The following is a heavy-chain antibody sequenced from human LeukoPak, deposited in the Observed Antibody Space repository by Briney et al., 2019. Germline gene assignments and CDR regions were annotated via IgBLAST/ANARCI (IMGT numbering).Heavy chain of an antibody. CDR3: ARGHRGGFFGYYYYYMDV. CDR1: GYTFTSYD. D-gene: IGHD3-3*01. CDR2: MNPNSGNT. Sequence: GASVKVSCKASGYTFTSYDINWVRQATGQGLEWMGWMNPNSGNTGYAQKFQGRVTITRNTSISTAYMELSSLRSEDTAVYYCARGHRGGFFGYYYYYMDVWGKGTTVTVSS. V-gene: IGHV1-8*03. J-gene: IGHJ6*03.